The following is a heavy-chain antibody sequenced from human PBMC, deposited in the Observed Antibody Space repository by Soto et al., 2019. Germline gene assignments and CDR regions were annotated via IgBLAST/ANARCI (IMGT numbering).Heavy chain of an antibody. V-gene: IGHV1-18*01. D-gene: IGHD5-18*01. CDR2: ISAYNGNT. CDR3: ARDLDTAMVMVY. CDR1: GYTFTSYG. Sequence: ASVKVSFKASGYTFTSYGISWVRQAPGQGLEWMGWISAYNGNTNYAQKLQGRVTMTTDTSTSTAYMELRSLRSDDTAVYYCARDLDTAMVMVYWGQGTLVTVSS. J-gene: IGHJ4*02.